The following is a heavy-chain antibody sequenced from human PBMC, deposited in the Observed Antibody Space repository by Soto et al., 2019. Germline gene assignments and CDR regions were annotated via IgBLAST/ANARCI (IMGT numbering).Heavy chain of an antibody. Sequence: SETLSLTCTVSGGSISSYYWSWSRQPPGKGLEWIGYIYYSGSTNYNPSLKSRVTISVDTSKNQFSLKLSSVTAADTAVYYCAGIPYYYDSSGPYWGQGTLVTVSS. CDR1: GGSISSYY. CDR3: AGIPYYYDSSGPY. D-gene: IGHD3-22*01. CDR2: IYYSGST. J-gene: IGHJ4*02. V-gene: IGHV4-59*01.